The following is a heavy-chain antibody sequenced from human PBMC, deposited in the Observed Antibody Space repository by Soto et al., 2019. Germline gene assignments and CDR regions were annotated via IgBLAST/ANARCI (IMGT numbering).Heavy chain of an antibody. Sequence: HVPLQESGPGLVKPSEGLSLTCSVSGGSVSSRSSSWNWIGQPPGKGLEWIGYLHYGGGTSYNPSLKSRVTISVDPSKTPLSLKLASVTAADTAVYYCGSSPPEPGQNWFDPWGQGTLVTVSS. D-gene: IGHD1-1*01. CDR1: GGSVSSRSSS. CDR2: LHYGGGT. V-gene: IGHV4-61*01. CDR3: GSSPPEPGQNWFDP. J-gene: IGHJ5*02.